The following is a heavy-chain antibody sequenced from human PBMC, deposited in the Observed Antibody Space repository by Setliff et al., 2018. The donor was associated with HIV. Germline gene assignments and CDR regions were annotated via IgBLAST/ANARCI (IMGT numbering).Heavy chain of an antibody. CDR3: ARNRHYSGLGSYGP. CDR2: IFRSGPT. V-gene: IGHV4-4*07. CDR1: GGSFGDYH. J-gene: IGHJ5*02. D-gene: IGHD3-10*01. Sequence: SETVSLTCTLSGGSFGDYHWSWIRPPAGRGREWISRIFRSGPTAYKFSLKSRVTISIDPSRNQFSLRLTSVTAEDTVVYYCARNRHYSGLGSYGPWGPGTLGTVSS.